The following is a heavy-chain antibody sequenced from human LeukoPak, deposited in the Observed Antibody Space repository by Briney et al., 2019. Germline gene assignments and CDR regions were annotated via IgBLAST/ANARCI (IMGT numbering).Heavy chain of an antibody. Sequence: PGGSLRLSCAASGFTFSSYSMNWVRQAPGKGLESVSYISSSSSTIYYADSVKGRFTISRDNAKNSLYPQMNSLRAEDTAVYYCARLNYYDSSGYPFDYWGQGTLVTVSS. D-gene: IGHD3-22*01. CDR3: ARLNYYDSSGYPFDY. V-gene: IGHV3-48*01. CDR1: GFTFSSYS. J-gene: IGHJ4*02. CDR2: ISSSSSTI.